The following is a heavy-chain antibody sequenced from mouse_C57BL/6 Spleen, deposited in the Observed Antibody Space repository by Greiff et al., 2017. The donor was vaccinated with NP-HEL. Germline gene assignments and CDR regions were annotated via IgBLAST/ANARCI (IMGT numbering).Heavy chain of an antibody. Sequence: VQLQQSGPELVKPGASVKISCKASGYAFSSSWMNWVKQRPGKGLEWIGRIYPGDGDTNYNGKFKGKATLTADKSSSTAYMQLSSLTSEDSAVYFCARGDYGRRYARDYWGQGTSVTVSS. V-gene: IGHV1-82*01. CDR1: GYAFSSSW. CDR3: ARGDYGRRYARDY. J-gene: IGHJ4*01. CDR2: IYPGDGDT. D-gene: IGHD2-4*01.